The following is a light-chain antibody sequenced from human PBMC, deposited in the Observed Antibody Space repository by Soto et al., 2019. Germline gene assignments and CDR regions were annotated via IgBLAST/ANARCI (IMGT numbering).Light chain of an antibody. CDR2: GAS. CDR3: QQYNSYSRWT. V-gene: IGKV3-20*01. J-gene: IGKJ1*01. Sequence: EIVLTQSPGTLSLSPGERPTLSCRASQSVTSNYIAWYQQKPGQAHRLIIYGASTRATGIPARFSGSGSGTEFTLTISSLQPHDFATYYCQQYNSYSRWTFGQGTKVDIK. CDR1: QSVTSNY.